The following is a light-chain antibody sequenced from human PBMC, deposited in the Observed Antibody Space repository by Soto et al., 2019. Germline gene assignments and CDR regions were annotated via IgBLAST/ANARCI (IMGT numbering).Light chain of an antibody. J-gene: IGKJ2*01. CDR1: QSVSSY. V-gene: IGKV3-15*01. Sequence: EIVMTQSPATLSVSQGERATLSCRASQSVSSYLAWYQQKPGQAPRLLIYGASTRATGIPARFSGSGSGTEFTLTISSLQSEDFAVYYCQQYNNWPLYTFGQGTKVDIK. CDR2: GAS. CDR3: QQYNNWPLYT.